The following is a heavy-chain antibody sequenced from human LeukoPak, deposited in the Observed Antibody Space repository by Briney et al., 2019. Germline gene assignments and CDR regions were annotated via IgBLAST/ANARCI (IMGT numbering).Heavy chain of an antibody. V-gene: IGHV3-30*03. CDR3: ARSRGVSGYDFAY. J-gene: IGHJ4*02. D-gene: IGHD5-12*01. CDR2: ISYDGSNK. Sequence: GGSLRLSCAASGFTFSSYGMYWVRQAPGKGLEWVAVISYDGSNKYYADSVKGRFTISRDNSKNTLYLQMNSLRVEDTAVYYCARSRGVSGYDFAYWGQGTLVTVSS. CDR1: GFTFSSYG.